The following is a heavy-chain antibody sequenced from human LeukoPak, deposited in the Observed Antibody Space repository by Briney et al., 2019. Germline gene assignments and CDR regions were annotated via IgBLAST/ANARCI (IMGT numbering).Heavy chain of an antibody. V-gene: IGHV4-4*09. J-gene: IGHJ6*03. Sequence: SETLSLTCTVSGGSVSSYYWSWVRQPPGKRLEWLGYIHNSGGTNYNPSLNGRVTISVDTSKNQFSLNLSSVTAADTAVYYCARRHHYYYYMDVWGKGTTVAVSS. CDR3: ARRHHYYYYMDV. CDR2: IHNSGGT. CDR1: GGSVSSYY.